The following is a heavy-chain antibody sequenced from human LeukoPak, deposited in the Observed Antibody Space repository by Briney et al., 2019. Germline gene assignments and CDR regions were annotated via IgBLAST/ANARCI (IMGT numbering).Heavy chain of an antibody. CDR2: IYYSGIT. D-gene: IGHD1-1*01. CDR1: GGSISGYY. Sequence: ETSETLSLTCTVSGGSISGYYWSWIRQPPGKGLEWIANIYYSGITNYNPSLKSRVTISVDTSKNQFSLKLSSVTAADTAVYYCARQRYNWNDWGAGFDYWGQGTLVTVSS. J-gene: IGHJ4*02. V-gene: IGHV4-59*08. CDR3: ARQRYNWNDWGAGFDY.